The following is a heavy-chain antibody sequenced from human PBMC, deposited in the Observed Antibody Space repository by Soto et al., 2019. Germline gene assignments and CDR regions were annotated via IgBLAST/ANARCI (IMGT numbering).Heavy chain of an antibody. J-gene: IGHJ6*02. D-gene: IGHD3-22*01. V-gene: IGHV4-61*01. CDR2: IYYSGST. Sequence: SETLSLTCTVSGGSVSSGSYYWSWIRQPPGKGLEWIGYIYYSGSTNYNPSLKSRVTISVDTSKNQFSLKLSSVTAADTAVYYCARQPVIRAPYYYYYGMDVWGQGTTVTVSS. CDR3: ARQPVIRAPYYYYYGMDV. CDR1: GGSVSSGSYY.